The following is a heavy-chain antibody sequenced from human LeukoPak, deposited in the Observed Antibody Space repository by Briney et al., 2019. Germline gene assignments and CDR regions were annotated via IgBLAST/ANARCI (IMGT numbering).Heavy chain of an antibody. J-gene: IGHJ6*02. CDR2: ISDYNGKT. Sequence: ASVKVSCKASGYTFTGYGISWVRQGPGQGLEWMGWISDYNGKTDYAQKFHGRLTMTTDTSTSTAFMELRSLRSDDTAVYYCARETRYSMDVWGQGTTVTVSS. CDR1: GYTFTGYG. V-gene: IGHV1-18*01. CDR3: ARETRYSMDV. D-gene: IGHD3-9*01.